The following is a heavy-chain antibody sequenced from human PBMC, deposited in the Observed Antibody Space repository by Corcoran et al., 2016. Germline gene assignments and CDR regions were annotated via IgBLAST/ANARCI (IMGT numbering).Heavy chain of an antibody. J-gene: IGHJ6*02. D-gene: IGHD2-2*01. Sequence: EVQLVQSGAEVKKPGESLKISCKGSGYSFTSYWIGWVRQMPGKGLEWMGIIYPGDSDTRYSPSFQGQVTISAVKSISTAYLQWSSLKASDTAMYYCASVGYCSSTSCSSGMDVWGQGTTVTVSS. CDR2: IYPGDSDT. V-gene: IGHV5-51*01. CDR1: GYSFTSYW. CDR3: ASVGYCSSTSCSSGMDV.